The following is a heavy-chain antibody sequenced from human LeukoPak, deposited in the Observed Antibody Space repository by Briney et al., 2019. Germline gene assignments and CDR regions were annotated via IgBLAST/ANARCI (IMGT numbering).Heavy chain of an antibody. V-gene: IGHV4-59*05. Sequence: SETLSLTCTVSGGSISSYYWSWIRQPPGKGLEWIGSIYYSGSTYYNPSLKSRVTISVDTSKNQFSLKLSSVTAADTAVYYCARDSLDITGTTGDYWGQGTLVTVSS. CDR1: GGSISSYY. J-gene: IGHJ4*02. CDR2: IYYSGST. D-gene: IGHD1-7*01. CDR3: ARDSLDITGTTGDY.